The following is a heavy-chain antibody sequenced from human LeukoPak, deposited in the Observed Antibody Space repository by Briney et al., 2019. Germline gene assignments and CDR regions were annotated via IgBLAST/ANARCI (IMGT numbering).Heavy chain of an antibody. CDR3: AKDQDYYGSESPIGY. CDR1: GFTFSSYA. V-gene: IGHV3-23*01. Sequence: GGSLRLSCAASGFTFSSYAMSWVRQAPGKGLEWVSAISGSGGSTYYADSVKGRFTISRDNSKNTLYLQMNSLRAEDTAVYYCAKDQDYYGSESPIGYWGQGTLVTVSS. D-gene: IGHD3-10*01. CDR2: ISGSGGST. J-gene: IGHJ4*02.